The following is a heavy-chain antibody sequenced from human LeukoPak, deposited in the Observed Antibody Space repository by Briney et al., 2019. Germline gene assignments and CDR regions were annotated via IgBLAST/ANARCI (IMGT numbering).Heavy chain of an antibody. CDR3: AKAGRDCSGASCYNYGMDV. J-gene: IGHJ6*02. Sequence: TGGSLRLSCAVSGFTFSTCGMHWVRQAPGKGLGWVAVISSDGNDKYYAVSVKGRFTISRDNSKNTLYLQMNSLRAEDTAVYYCAKAGRDCSGASCYNYGMDVWGQGTTVTVSS. D-gene: IGHD2-15*01. CDR1: GFTFSTCG. V-gene: IGHV3-30*18. CDR2: ISSDGNDK.